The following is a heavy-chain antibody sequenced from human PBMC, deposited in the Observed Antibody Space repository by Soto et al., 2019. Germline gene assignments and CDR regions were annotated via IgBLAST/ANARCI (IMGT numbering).Heavy chain of an antibody. V-gene: IGHV1-69*01. D-gene: IGHD6-19*01. CDR3: ARRKGGSSGWGFYYYGMDV. Sequence: QVQLVQSGAEVKKPGSSVKVSCKASGGTFSSYAISWVRQAPGQGLEWMGGIIPIFGTANYAQKFQGRVTITADESTSKAYMELSSLRSEDTAVYYCARRKGGSSGWGFYYYGMDVWGQGTTVTVSS. CDR2: IIPIFGTA. J-gene: IGHJ6*02. CDR1: GGTFSSYA.